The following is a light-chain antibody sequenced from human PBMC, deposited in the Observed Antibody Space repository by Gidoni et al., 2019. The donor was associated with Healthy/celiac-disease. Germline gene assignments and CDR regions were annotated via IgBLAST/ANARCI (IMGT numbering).Light chain of an antibody. V-gene: IGKV1-8*01. CDR2: AAS. Sequence: QSPSSFSASTGDRVTITCRASQGISSYLAWYQQKPGKAPKLLIYAASTLQSGVPSRFSGSGSGTDFTLTISCLQSEDFATYYCQQYYSYPLTFGGGNKVEIK. CDR1: QGISSY. CDR3: QQYYSYPLT. J-gene: IGKJ4*01.